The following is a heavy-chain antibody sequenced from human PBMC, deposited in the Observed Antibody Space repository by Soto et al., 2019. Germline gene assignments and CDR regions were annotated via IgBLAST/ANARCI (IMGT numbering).Heavy chain of an antibody. CDR1: GYSISSGYY. CDR3: ARRLARGVIGWFDP. J-gene: IGHJ5*02. Sequence: SETLSLTCAVSGYSISSGYYWGWIRQPPGKGLEWIGSLYYTGRTYYSPSLKSRVTISVDTSKNHFSLNLTSVTAADTAVYYCARRLARGVIGWFDPWGQGTLVTVSS. D-gene: IGHD3-10*01. CDR2: LYYTGRT. V-gene: IGHV4-38-2*01.